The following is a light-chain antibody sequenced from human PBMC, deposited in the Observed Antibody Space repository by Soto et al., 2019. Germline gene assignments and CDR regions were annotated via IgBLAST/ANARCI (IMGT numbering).Light chain of an antibody. J-gene: IGLJ1*01. CDR3: CSYAGSSTYV. V-gene: IGLV2-23*01. Sequence: QSALAQSASVSGSPGQSITISCTGTSSDVGGYNLVSWYQHHPGKAPQYLIYEGHKRPSGVSDRFSGSKSGNTASLTISGLQPVDEADYYCCSYAGSSTYVFGSGTKLTVL. CDR1: SSDVGGYNL. CDR2: EGH.